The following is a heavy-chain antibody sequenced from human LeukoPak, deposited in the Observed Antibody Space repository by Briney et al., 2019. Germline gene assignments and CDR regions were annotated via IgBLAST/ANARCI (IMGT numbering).Heavy chain of an antibody. V-gene: IGHV4-59*01. CDR2: IYYRVTP. CDR3: ARGVVIAPQTFDY. CDR1: GDSISTNY. Sequence: SETLSLTCTVSGDSISTNYWSWIRQPPGKGLEWIGYIYYRVTPDYNPSLKSRVTMSVDMSTRQISLKLSSVTAADTAVYYCARGVVIAPQTFDYWGQGTLVTVSS. D-gene: IGHD2-21*01. J-gene: IGHJ4*02.